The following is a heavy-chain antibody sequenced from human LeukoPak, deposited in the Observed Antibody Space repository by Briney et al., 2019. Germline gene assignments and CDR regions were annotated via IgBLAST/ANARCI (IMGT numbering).Heavy chain of an antibody. J-gene: IGHJ6*03. CDR2: IKQDGSEK. D-gene: IGHD3-9*01. CDR1: GFTFSSYW. V-gene: IGHV3-7*01. Sequence: QTGGSLRLSCAASGFTFSSYWMSWVRQAPGKGLEWVANIKQDGSEKYYVDSVKGRFTISRDNAKNSLYLQMNSLRAEDTAVYYCARDPRSYDILTGYYNLLDYYYYYYMDVWGKGTTVTVSS. CDR3: ARDPRSYDILTGYYNLLDYYYYYYMDV.